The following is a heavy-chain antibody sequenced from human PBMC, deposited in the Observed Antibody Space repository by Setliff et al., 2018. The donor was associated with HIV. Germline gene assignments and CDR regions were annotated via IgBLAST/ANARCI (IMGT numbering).Heavy chain of an antibody. D-gene: IGHD4-17*01. CDR3: ASAAEHYGDYVKFEY. Sequence: AGGSLRLSCAASGFTFSNYGIHWVRQAPGKGLEWVAVIWYDGSNKYYADSVKGRFTISRDNSKNTLYLQMNNLRAEDTAVYYCASAAEHYGDYVKFEYWGQGTLVTVSS. CDR1: GFTFSNYG. V-gene: IGHV3-33*08. CDR2: IWYDGSNK. J-gene: IGHJ4*02.